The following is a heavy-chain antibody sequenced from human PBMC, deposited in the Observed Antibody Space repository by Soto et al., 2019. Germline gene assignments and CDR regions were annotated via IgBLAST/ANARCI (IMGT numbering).Heavy chain of an antibody. D-gene: IGHD3-22*01. V-gene: IGHV3-33*01. Sequence: GGSLRLSCAASGFTFSSYVMHWVSQAPGKGLEWVAVIWYDGSNKYYADSVKGRFTISRDNSKNTLYLQMNSLRAEDTAVYYCARDRDFGSRPGYYMDVWGKGTTVTVSS. J-gene: IGHJ6*03. CDR3: ARDRDFGSRPGYYMDV. CDR2: IWYDGSNK. CDR1: GFTFSSYV.